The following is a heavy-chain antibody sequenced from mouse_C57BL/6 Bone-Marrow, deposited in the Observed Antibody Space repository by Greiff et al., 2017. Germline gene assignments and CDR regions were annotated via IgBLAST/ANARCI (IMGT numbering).Heavy chain of an antibody. CDR1: GYAFSSSW. Sequence: VQLQQSGPELVKPGASVKISCKASGYAFSSSWMNWVKPRPGKGLEWIGRIYPGDGDTNYNGKFKGKATLTADKSSSTAYMQLSSLTSEDSAVYFCARSITTVVKFDYWGQGTTLTVSS. J-gene: IGHJ2*01. CDR2: IYPGDGDT. D-gene: IGHD1-1*01. CDR3: ARSITTVVKFDY. V-gene: IGHV1-82*01.